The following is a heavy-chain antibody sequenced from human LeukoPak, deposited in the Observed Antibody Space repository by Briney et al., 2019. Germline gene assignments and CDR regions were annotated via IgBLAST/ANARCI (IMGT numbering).Heavy chain of an antibody. CDR2: IYPGDSDT. Sequence: GESLKISCKGSGYSFTNYWIGWVRQRPGKGLEWMGIIYPGDSDTRYSPSFQGQVTISADKSNSIAYLQWSSLKASDTAMYFCARGKEGGDNYWFDPWGQGTLVTVSS. CDR1: GYSFTNYW. D-gene: IGHD2-21*02. CDR3: ARGKEGGDNYWFDP. V-gene: IGHV5-51*01. J-gene: IGHJ5*02.